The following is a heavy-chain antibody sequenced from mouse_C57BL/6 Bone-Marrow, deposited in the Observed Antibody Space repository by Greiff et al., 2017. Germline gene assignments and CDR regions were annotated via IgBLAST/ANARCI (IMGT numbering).Heavy chain of an antibody. D-gene: IGHD1-1*01. V-gene: IGHV14-2*01. CDR2: IDPGDGET. CDR1: GFNIKDYY. J-gene: IGHJ2*01. Sequence: VQLQQSGAELVKPGASVKLSCTASGFNIKDYYIPWVQQRTEQGLEWIGRIDPGDGETKYAQKFQVKATITADTSSNTAYLQLSSLTSEDTAVYDCTRSHIYDGTNYWGQGTTLTVSA. CDR3: TRSHIYDGTNY.